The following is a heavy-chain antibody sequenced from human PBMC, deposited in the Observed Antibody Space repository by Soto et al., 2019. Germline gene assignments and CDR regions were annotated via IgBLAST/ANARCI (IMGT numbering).Heavy chain of an antibody. V-gene: IGHV5-51*01. Sequence: PGESLKISCKASVYSFTSYWIGWVRQTPGKGLEWMGIILPDDADTRYSPSFQGQVTISADKSISTAYLQWSSLKASDTAMYYCARIRYSSSYYYYYGMDVWGQGTTVTVPS. CDR2: ILPDDADT. D-gene: IGHD6-6*01. CDR1: VYSFTSYW. J-gene: IGHJ6*02. CDR3: ARIRYSSSYYYYYGMDV.